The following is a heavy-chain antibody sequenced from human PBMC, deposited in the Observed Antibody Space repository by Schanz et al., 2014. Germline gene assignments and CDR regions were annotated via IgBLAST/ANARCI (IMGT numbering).Heavy chain of an antibody. V-gene: IGHV1-69*09. Sequence: QVQLVQSGTQVKKPGASVKVSCKASGYSFISHAIHWMRQAPGQGLEWMGKIIPVLNIATYAQRFQGRVSITADASTNTAYMELSSLTAEYSAVHYCARGRGFHDYWGQGTLVTVSS. D-gene: IGHD3-10*01. CDR1: GYSFISHA. CDR2: IIPVLNIA. CDR3: ARGRGFHDY. J-gene: IGHJ4*02.